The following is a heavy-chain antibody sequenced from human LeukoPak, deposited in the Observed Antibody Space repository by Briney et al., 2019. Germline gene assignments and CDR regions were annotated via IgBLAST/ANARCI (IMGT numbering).Heavy chain of an antibody. CDR3: ARDQGASGWLV. CDR1: GLTFSSYS. J-gene: IGHJ4*02. D-gene: IGHD6-19*01. V-gene: IGHV3-48*01. CDR2: ITGGSYTI. Sequence: GGSLRLSCAASGLTFSSYSMNWVRQAPGKGLEWVSYITGGSYTIYYAQSVRGRFTISRDNAKNSLYLQMNSLRAEDTAVYYCARDQGASGWLVWGQGTLVTVSS.